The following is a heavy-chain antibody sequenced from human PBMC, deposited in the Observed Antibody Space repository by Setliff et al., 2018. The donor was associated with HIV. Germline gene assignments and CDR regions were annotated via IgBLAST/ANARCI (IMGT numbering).Heavy chain of an antibody. J-gene: IGHJ4*02. Sequence: GGSLRLSCAASGFRFSDYYMNWIRQAPGKGLEWVSYISSSGGTIYYADSVKGRFTISRDNAKNTLYLQMNSLRAEDTAVYYCARGKIVVVPAAMRPFDYWGQGTLVTVSS. CDR1: GFRFSDYY. CDR3: ARGKIVVVPAAMRPFDY. V-gene: IGHV3-11*04. CDR2: ISSSGGTI. D-gene: IGHD2-2*01.